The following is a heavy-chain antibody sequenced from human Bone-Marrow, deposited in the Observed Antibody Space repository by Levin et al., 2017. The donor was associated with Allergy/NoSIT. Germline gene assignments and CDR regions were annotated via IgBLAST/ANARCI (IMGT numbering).Heavy chain of an antibody. Sequence: PGGSLRLSCAASGFTFSSHSMNWVRQAPGKGLEWLSFISSNSGSTIYYAESVKGRFTISRDNAKNSLYLQMNSLRAEDTAVYYCARDFCTSTSCYHVDYWGQGALVTVSS. V-gene: IGHV3-48*04. CDR1: GFTFSSHS. CDR2: ISSNSGSTI. J-gene: IGHJ4*02. D-gene: IGHD2-2*01. CDR3: ARDFCTSTSCYHVDY.